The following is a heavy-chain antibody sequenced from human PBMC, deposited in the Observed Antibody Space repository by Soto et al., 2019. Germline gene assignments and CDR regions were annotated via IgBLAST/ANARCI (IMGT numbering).Heavy chain of an antibody. Sequence: GESLKISCKASGYSFTTYWIGWVRQMPGKGLDWMGIIYPGDSDTRYSPPFQGQVTVSVDKSISTAYLQWSSLKASETAIYYCARGIWFGDLTIGNYFFDYWGQATLVTVSS. V-gene: IGHV5-51*01. CDR1: GYSFTTYW. CDR2: IYPGDSDT. CDR3: ARGIWFGDLTIGNYFFDY. D-gene: IGHD3-10*01. J-gene: IGHJ4*02.